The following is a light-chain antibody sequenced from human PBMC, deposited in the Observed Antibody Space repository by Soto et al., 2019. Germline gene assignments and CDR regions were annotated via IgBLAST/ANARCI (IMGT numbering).Light chain of an antibody. J-gene: IGLJ2*01. V-gene: IGLV2-14*01. CDR1: SRDIGGYNY. CDR3: GSYTTSSTLV. CDR2: DVN. Sequence: QSALTQPASVSGSPGQSITISCTGTSRDIGGYNYVSWYQQYPGKAPKLLIYDVNSRPSGVSNRFSGSKSGNTASLTISGLQAEDEADYYCGSYTTSSTLVFGGGTKLTVL.